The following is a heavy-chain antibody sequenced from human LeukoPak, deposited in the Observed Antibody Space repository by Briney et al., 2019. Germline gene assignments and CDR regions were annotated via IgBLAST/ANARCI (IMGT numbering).Heavy chain of an antibody. D-gene: IGHD3-10*01. CDR2: IYSGGIT. CDR1: GFTVSSSY. Sequence: GGSLRLSCAVSGFTVSSSYMSWVRQAPGKGLEWVSVIYSGGITYYADSVKGRFTISRDNSKNTLYLQMNSLRAEDTALYYCARVRTENYYGMDVWGQGTTVTVSS. CDR3: ARVRTENYYGMDV. V-gene: IGHV3-53*01. J-gene: IGHJ6*02.